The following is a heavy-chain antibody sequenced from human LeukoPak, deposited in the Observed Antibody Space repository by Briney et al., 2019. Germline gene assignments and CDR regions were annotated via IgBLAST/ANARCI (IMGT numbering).Heavy chain of an antibody. CDR3: ARDHGGLDY. CDR2: TYYRSKWYN. V-gene: IGHV6-1*01. J-gene: IGHJ4*02. CDR1: GDSVSINTAA. Sequence: SQTLSLTFALSGDSVSINTAAWNWLRQSPSRGLEWLGRTYYRSKWYNDYALSVKSRITINPDTSKNQFSLQLNSVAPEDTAVYYCARDHGGLDYWGQGTVVTVSS.